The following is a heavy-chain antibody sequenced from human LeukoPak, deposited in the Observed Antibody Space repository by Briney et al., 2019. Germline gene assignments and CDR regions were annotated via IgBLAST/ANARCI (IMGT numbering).Heavy chain of an antibody. CDR3: APSVRSGGSYYFDY. J-gene: IGHJ4*02. D-gene: IGHD2-15*01. CDR2: ISPSDGST. Sequence: ASAKVSCKASGDRFTKYYIHWVRQAPGQGLEWMGIISPSDGSTTYTQKFQGRVTMTTDTSTSTVNMELSSLRSEDTAVYYCAPSVRSGGSYYFDYWGQGSLVTVSS. CDR1: GDRFTKYY. V-gene: IGHV1-46*01.